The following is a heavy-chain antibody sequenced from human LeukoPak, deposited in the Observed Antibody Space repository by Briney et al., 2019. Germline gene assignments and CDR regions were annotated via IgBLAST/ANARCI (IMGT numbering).Heavy chain of an antibody. Sequence: GGSLRLSCAASGFTFSSYNMNWVRQAPGKGLEWVSYISSSSSTIYYADSVKGRFTISRDNAKNSLYLQMNSLRDEDTAVYYCAREYSSSSGSVSDYSGQGTLVAVSS. CDR1: GFTFSSYN. V-gene: IGHV3-48*02. D-gene: IGHD6-6*01. CDR2: ISSSSSTI. J-gene: IGHJ4*02. CDR3: AREYSSSSGSVSDY.